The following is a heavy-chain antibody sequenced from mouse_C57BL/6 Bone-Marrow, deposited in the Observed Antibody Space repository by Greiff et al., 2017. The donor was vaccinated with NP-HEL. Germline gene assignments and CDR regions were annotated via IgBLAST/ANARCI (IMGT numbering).Heavy chain of an antibody. J-gene: IGHJ3*01. D-gene: IGHD2-4*01. Sequence: EVKLVESGGDLVKPGGSLKLSCAASGFTFSSYGMSWVRQTPDKRLEWVATISSGGSYTYYPDSVKGRFTISRDNAKNTLYLQMSSLKSEDTAMYYCASPYDYDVAWFAYCGQGTLVTVSA. V-gene: IGHV5-6*01. CDR1: GFTFSSYG. CDR3: ASPYDYDVAWFAY. CDR2: ISSGGSYT.